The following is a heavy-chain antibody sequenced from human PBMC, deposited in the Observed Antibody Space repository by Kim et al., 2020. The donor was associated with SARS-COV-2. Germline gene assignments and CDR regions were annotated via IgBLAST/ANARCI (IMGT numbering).Heavy chain of an antibody. J-gene: IGHJ6*02. V-gene: IGHV1-69*04. CDR2: IIPILGIA. Sequence: SVKVSCKASGGTFSSYAISWVRQAPGQGLEWMGRIIPILGIANYAQKFQGRVTITADKSTSTAYMELSSLRSEDTAVYYCARAGYGGYSYGYYYYYGMDVWGQGTTVTVSS. CDR3: ARAGYGGYSYGYYYYYGMDV. CDR1: GGTFSSYA. D-gene: IGHD5-18*01.